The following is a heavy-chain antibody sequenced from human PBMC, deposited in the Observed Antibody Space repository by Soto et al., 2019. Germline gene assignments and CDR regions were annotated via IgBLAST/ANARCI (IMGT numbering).Heavy chain of an antibody. Sequence: GASVKVSCKASGYTFTNFGISWVRQAPGQGLEWMGWMNPNSGNTGYAQKFQGRVTMTRNTSISTAYMELSSLRSEDTAVYYCARESGMEPRRLSSGYYHQYGMDVWGQGTTVTVSS. CDR3: ARESGMEPRRLSSGYYHQYGMDV. CDR2: MNPNSGNT. J-gene: IGHJ6*02. V-gene: IGHV1-8*01. CDR1: GYTFTNFG. D-gene: IGHD3-22*01.